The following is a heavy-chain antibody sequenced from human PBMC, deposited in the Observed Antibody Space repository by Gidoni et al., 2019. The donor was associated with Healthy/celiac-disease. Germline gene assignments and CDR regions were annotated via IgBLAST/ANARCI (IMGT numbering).Heavy chain of an antibody. J-gene: IGHJ3*02. V-gene: IGHV4-30-4*01. CDR2: IYYSGST. CDR1: GGSISSGDYY. CDR3: ARVPRDIDYYDSSGYQGDAFDI. D-gene: IGHD3-22*01. Sequence: QVQLQESGPGLVKPSQTLSRTCTVSGGSISSGDYYWSWSRQPPGKGLEWIGYIYYSGSTYYNPSLKSRVTISVDTSKNQFSLKLSSVTAADTAVYYCARVPRDIDYYDSSGYQGDAFDIWGQGTMVTVSS.